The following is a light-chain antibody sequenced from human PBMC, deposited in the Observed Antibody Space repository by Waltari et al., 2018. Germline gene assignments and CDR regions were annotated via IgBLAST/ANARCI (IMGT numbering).Light chain of an antibody. J-gene: IGLJ3*02. CDR1: RPNIGSRT. V-gene: IGLV1-44*01. Sequence: QSVLTQPPSASGTPGQRVTISCSGSRPNIGSRTVNWYQHLPGTAPKLLIYNDDERPSGVPDRFSGSKSDTSASLGISGLQSEDEADYYCAAWDDRLNGVVFGGGTKLTVL. CDR3: AAWDDRLNGVV. CDR2: NDD.